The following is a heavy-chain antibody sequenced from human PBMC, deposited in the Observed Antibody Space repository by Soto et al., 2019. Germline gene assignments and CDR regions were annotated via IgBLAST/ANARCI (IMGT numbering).Heavy chain of an antibody. CDR2: IIPIFGTA. CDR1: GGTFSSYA. D-gene: IGHD5-12*01. CDR3: TRRGPTHNWFDP. Sequence: VKVSCKASGGTFSSYAISWVRPAPGQGLEWMGGIIPIFGTANYAQKFQGRVTITADESTSTAYLQWSSLKASDTAIYYCTRRGPTHNWFDPWGQGTLVTVSS. V-gene: IGHV1-69*13. J-gene: IGHJ5*02.